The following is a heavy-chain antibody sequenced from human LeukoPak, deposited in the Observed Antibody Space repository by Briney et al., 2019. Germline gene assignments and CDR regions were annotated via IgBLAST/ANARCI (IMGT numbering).Heavy chain of an antibody. CDR1: GGSFSGYY. Sequence: SETLSLTCAVSGGSFSGYYWSWIRQPPGKGLEWIGEINHSGSTNYNPSLKSRVTISVDTSKNQFSLKLSSVTAADTAVYYCARGPSSYGSGSYYNFYYYYYMDVWGKGTTVTVSS. D-gene: IGHD3-10*01. V-gene: IGHV4-34*01. CDR3: ARGPSSYGSGSYYNFYYYYYMDV. J-gene: IGHJ6*03. CDR2: INHSGST.